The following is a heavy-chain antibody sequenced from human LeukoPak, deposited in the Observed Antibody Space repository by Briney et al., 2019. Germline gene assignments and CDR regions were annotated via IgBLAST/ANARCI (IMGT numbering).Heavy chain of an antibody. CDR1: GFTFSIYA. Sequence: PGGSLRLSCAASGFTFSIYAMSWVRQAPGKGLQGVSSITSSGDGTYYADSVKGRFTISRDNSEQLLYLQMNSLRVEDTAVYFCAKDRPNYYGSNGHYYRRDGDYWGQGTLVTVSS. V-gene: IGHV3-23*01. D-gene: IGHD3-22*01. CDR2: ITSSGDGT. CDR3: AKDRPNYYGSNGHYYRRDGDY. J-gene: IGHJ4*02.